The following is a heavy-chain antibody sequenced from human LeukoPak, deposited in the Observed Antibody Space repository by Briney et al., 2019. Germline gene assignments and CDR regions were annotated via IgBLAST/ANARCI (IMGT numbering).Heavy chain of an antibody. Sequence: SDTLSLTCAVSGYSISSSNWWGWIRQPPGKGLEWIGYIYYSGSTYYNPSLKSRVTMSVDTSKNQFSLKLSSVTAADTAVYYCAREPGYCSGGSCYGGWFDPWGQGTLVTVSS. CDR2: IYYSGST. CDR3: AREPGYCSGGSCYGGWFDP. D-gene: IGHD2-15*01. J-gene: IGHJ5*02. CDR1: GYSISSSNW. V-gene: IGHV4-28*03.